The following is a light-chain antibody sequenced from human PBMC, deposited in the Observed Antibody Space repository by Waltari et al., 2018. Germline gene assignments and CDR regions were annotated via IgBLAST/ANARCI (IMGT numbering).Light chain of an antibody. CDR1: QRVLHSPNNKNN. J-gene: IGKJ1*01. CDR3: QQFQSHLRT. CDR2: WAS. Sequence: DIVMTQSPESLAVSLGARATITCTSSQRVLHSPNNKNNFAWYQQKPGQPPKLLIYWASTRKSGVPDRFSGSGSGTDFTLTISSLQAEDVAVYYCQQFQSHLRTFGQGTKVEIK. V-gene: IGKV4-1*01.